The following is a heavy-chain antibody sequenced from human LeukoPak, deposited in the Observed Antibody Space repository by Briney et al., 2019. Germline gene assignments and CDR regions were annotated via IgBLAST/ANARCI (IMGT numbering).Heavy chain of an antibody. V-gene: IGHV3-30*18. CDR1: GFTFSSYG. J-gene: IGHJ5*02. CDR2: ISYDGSNK. Sequence: GRSLRLSCAASGFTFSSYGMHWVRQAPGKGLEWVAVISYDGSNKYYADSVKGRFTISRDNSKNTLYLQMNSLRAEDTAVYYCAEARDIVVVVAPLWFDPWGQGTLVTVSS. D-gene: IGHD2-15*01. CDR3: AEARDIVVVVAPLWFDP.